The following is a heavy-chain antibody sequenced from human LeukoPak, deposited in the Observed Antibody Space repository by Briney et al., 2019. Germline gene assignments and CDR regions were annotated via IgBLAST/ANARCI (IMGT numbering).Heavy chain of an antibody. Sequence: SETLSLTCTVSGGSISSHYWSWVRQPAGKGLEWIGRIYSIGSSNYNPSLKSRVTMSVDTSRKQLSLQVRSVTAADTAVYYCARGGRSYDSHGKFDPWGQGTLVTVSS. D-gene: IGHD5-18*01. V-gene: IGHV4-4*07. CDR1: GGSISSHY. CDR2: IYSIGSS. CDR3: ARGGRSYDSHGKFDP. J-gene: IGHJ5*02.